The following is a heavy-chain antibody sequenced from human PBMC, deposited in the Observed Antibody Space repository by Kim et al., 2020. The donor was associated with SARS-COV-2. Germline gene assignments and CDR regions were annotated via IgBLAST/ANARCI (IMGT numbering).Heavy chain of an antibody. CDR3: AKIGPWNCYGMEV. V-gene: IGHV3-7*05. CDR2: IKQDGSDDK. CDR1: GFNFGPSW. J-gene: IGHJ6*02. Sequence: GGSLRLSCAASGFNFGPSWMTWVRQAPGKGLEWVAYIKQDGSDDKFYVDSVKGRFTISRDNAQKLVFLRMNSLRAEDTAVYYCAKIGPWNCYGMEVWGQGTTVTVSS. D-gene: IGHD1-1*01.